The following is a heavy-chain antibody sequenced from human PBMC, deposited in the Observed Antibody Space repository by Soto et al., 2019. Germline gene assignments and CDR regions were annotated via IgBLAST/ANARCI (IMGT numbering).Heavy chain of an antibody. D-gene: IGHD2-15*01. CDR2: ISGSGGST. CDR3: AKDLSYCSGGSCYSRSYFDY. Sequence: GGSLRLSCAASGFIFSSYAMSWVRQAPGKGLEWVSAISGSGGSTYYADSVKGRFTISRDNSKNTLYLQMNSLRAEDTAVYYCAKDLSYCSGGSCYSRSYFDYWGQGTLVTVSS. CDR1: GFIFSSYA. V-gene: IGHV3-23*01. J-gene: IGHJ4*02.